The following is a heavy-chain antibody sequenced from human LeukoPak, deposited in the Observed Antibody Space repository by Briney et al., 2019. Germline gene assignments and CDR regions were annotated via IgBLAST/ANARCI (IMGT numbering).Heavy chain of an antibody. V-gene: IGHV4-38-2*02. J-gene: IGHJ5*02. Sequence: SETLSLTCTVSGYSISTAYSWGWIRQSPGKGLECIGSMYHSERTYHNPSLKTRVSISLDTSKNQFSLRLKSVTAADTAVYYCARMAENWFDPWGQGTLVIVSS. CDR1: GYSISTAYS. CDR3: ARMAENWFDP. D-gene: IGHD5-24*01. CDR2: MYHSERT.